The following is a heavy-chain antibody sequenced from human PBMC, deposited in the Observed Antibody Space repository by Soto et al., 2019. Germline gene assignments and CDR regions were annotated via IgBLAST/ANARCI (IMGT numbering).Heavy chain of an antibody. D-gene: IGHD6-13*01. CDR2: ILHTGST. Sequence: SETLSLTCALSGGSFSNYYWTWIRQSPGKGLEWIGEILHTGSTNYNPSLGSRVTISIDTSKKQFSLNLTSVTAADTAVYYCARQPGIPPTGYWGQGTQVTVSS. CDR1: GGSFSNYY. CDR3: ARQPGIPPTGY. J-gene: IGHJ1*01. V-gene: IGHV4-34*12.